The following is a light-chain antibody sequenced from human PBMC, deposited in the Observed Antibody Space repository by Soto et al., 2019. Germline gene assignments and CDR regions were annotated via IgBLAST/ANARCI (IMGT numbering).Light chain of an antibody. V-gene: IGKV1-12*01. CDR2: AAS. Sequence: DIQMTQSPSSVSASVGDRVTITCRASQGISIWLAWYQQKPEKAPKLLIYAASNLSRGVPSRFSGSGSGTHFTLTISSLQPEDFATYYCQQVNRFPPTFGGGTKVEIK. CDR1: QGISIW. J-gene: IGKJ4*01. CDR3: QQVNRFPPT.